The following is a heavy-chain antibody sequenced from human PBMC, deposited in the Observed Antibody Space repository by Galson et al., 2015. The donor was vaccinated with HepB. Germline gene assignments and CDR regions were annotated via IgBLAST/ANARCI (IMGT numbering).Heavy chain of an antibody. J-gene: IGHJ6*02. CDR2: IKQDGSEK. D-gene: IGHD3-16*01. V-gene: IGHV3-7*03. CDR3: AREDMITFGGVGLGYYGMDV. Sequence: SLRLSCAASGFTFSSYWMSWVRQAPGKGLEWVANIKQDGSEKYYVDSVKGRFTISRDNAKNSLYLQMNSLRAEDTAVYYCAREDMITFGGVGLGYYGMDVWGQGTTVTVSS. CDR1: GFTFSSYW.